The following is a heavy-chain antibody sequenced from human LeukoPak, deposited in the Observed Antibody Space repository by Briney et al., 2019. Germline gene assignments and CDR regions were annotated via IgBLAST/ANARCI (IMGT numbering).Heavy chain of an antibody. CDR1: GFTVSSNY. CDR2: IYSGGST. CDR3: TRGGDFDY. J-gene: IGHJ4*02. V-gene: IGHV3-66*02. Sequence: PGGSLRLSCAASGFTVSSNYMTWVRQAPGKGLEWVSVIYSGGSTYYADSVKGRFTISRDNSKSRLYLQMNSLRAEDTAVYYRTRGGDFDYWGQGTLVTVSS. D-gene: IGHD3-16*01.